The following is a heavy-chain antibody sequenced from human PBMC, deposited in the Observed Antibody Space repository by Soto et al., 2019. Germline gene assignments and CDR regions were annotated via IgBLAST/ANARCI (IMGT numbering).Heavy chain of an antibody. CDR1: GGTFSSYA. CDR2: IIPIFGTA. CDR3: ARVVGATRYYYGMDV. J-gene: IGHJ6*02. Sequence: SVKVSCKASGGTFSSYAISWVRQAPGQGLEWMGGIIPIFGTANYAQKFQGRVTITADKSTSTAYVELSSLRSEDTAVYYCARVVGATRYYYGMDVWGQGTTVTVSS. D-gene: IGHD1-26*01. V-gene: IGHV1-69*06.